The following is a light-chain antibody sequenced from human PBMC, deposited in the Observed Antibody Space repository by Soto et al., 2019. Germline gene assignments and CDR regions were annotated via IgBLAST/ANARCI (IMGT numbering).Light chain of an antibody. CDR1: QSISTY. Sequence: DIQLTQSPSSLSASVGDRLTITCRASQSISTYLNWYQQKSGKAPKVLIFAASSLQSGVPSRFSGSGSGTDFTRTSTSLQPEDFATYYWQQSITTPRTFGQGNKVEIK. J-gene: IGKJ1*01. CDR2: AAS. V-gene: IGKV1-39*01. CDR3: QQSITTPRT.